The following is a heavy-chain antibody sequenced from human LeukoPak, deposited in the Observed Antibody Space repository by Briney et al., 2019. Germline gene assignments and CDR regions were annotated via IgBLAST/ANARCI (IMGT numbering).Heavy chain of an antibody. D-gene: IGHD6-19*01. J-gene: IGHJ3*02. CDR3: AKIAVAGNDAFDI. CDR1: GFTFSSYG. Sequence: PGGSLRLSCAASGFTFSSYGMHWVRQAPGKGLEWVAVISYDGSNKYYADSVKGRFTISRDNSKNTLYLQMNSLRAEDTAVYYCAKIAVAGNDAFDIWGQGTMVTVSS. CDR2: ISYDGSNK. V-gene: IGHV3-30-3*02.